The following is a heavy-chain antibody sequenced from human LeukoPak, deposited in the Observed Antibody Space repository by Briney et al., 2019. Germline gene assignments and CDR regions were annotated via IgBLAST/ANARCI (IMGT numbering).Heavy chain of an antibody. Sequence: GASVKVSCNASGFTFTSSAVQWVRQARGQRLEWIGWIVVGSGNTNYAQKFQERVTITRDMSTSTAYMELSSLRSEDTAVYYCAAEWFGDGPLYYFDYWGQGTLVTVSS. D-gene: IGHD3-10*01. CDR3: AAEWFGDGPLYYFDY. J-gene: IGHJ4*02. CDR2: IVVGSGNT. CDR1: GFTFTSSA. V-gene: IGHV1-58*01.